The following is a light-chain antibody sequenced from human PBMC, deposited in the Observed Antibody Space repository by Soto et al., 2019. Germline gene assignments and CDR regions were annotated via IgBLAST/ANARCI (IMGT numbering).Light chain of an antibody. CDR1: QSVLYSSNNTNY. V-gene: IGKV4-1*01. CDR3: HHCESPAPT. CDR2: WAS. J-gene: IGKJ2*01. Sequence: DIVMTQSPDSLAVSLGERATINCKSSQSVLYSSNNTNYLAWYQQRPGQPPKLLMYWASTRESWVPDRFSGSESGTDFTLTIARLQAEDVAVDYCHHCESPAPTFGQGTKLEIK.